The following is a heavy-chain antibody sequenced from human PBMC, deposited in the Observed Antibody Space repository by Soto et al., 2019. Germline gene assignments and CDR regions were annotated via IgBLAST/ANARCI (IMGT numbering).Heavy chain of an antibody. CDR2: MSYDGSDT. CDR1: GFIFSNNG. J-gene: IGHJ4*02. V-gene: IGHV3-30*02. CDR3: TIVRVADSALDH. Sequence: PGGSLRLSCVGSGFIFSNNGMHWFRQTRGKGLEWVAFMSYDGSDTFYADSVKGRFTISRDNSKNTLFLHMSNLRAEDTAMYYCTIVRVADSALDHWGQGTLVTVSS. D-gene: IGHD3-10*02.